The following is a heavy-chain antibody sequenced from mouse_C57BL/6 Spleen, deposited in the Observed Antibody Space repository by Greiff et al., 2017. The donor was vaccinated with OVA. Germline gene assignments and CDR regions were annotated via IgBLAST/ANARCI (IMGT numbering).Heavy chain of an antibody. D-gene: IGHD1-1*02. Sequence: EVKLQQSGPELVKPGDSVKISCKASGYSFTGYFMNWVMQSHGKSLEWIGRINPYNGDTFYNQKFKGTATLTVDKSSSTAHMELRSLTSEDSAVYYCARRWFVDGAYFDSWGPGTTLPVSS. CDR1: GYSFTGYF. CDR3: ARRWFVDGAYFDS. J-gene: IGHJ2*01. CDR2: INPYNGDT. V-gene: IGHV1-20*01.